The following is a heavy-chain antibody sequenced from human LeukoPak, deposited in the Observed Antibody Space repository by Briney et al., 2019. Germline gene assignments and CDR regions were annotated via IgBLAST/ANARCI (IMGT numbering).Heavy chain of an antibody. V-gene: IGHV1-18*01. CDR1: GYNFTSYG. CDR3: ALMVATEAPDY. D-gene: IGHD5-12*01. J-gene: IGHJ4*02. CDR2: ISAYNGNT. Sequence: ASVKVSCKASGYNFTSYGISWVRQAPGQGLEWMGWISAYNGNTNYAQKFQGRVTMTTDTSTSTAYMELRSLRSDDTAVYYCALMVATEAPDYWGQGTLVTVSS.